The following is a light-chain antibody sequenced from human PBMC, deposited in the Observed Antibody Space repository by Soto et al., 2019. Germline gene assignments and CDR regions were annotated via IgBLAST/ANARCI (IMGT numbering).Light chain of an antibody. CDR2: EVS. V-gene: IGLV2-14*01. CDR3: FSYTSSGTYV. J-gene: IGLJ1*01. Sequence: QSVLTQPASVSGSPGQSITISCTGTSSDVGNYKYVSWYQQHPGKAPKLMIYEVSNRPSGVSNRFSGSKSGNMASLTIPGLQAEDETDYYCFSYTSSGTYVFGTGTKVTVL. CDR1: SSDVGNYKY.